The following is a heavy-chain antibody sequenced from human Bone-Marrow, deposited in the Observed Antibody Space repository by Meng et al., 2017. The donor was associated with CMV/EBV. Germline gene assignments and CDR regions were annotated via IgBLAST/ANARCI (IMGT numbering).Heavy chain of an antibody. Sequence: SVKVSCKASGYTFTGNDIYWMRQAPGQGLEWMGGIIPIFGTANYAQKFQGRVTITTDESTSTAYMELSSLRSEDTAVYYCATETGGGSQNGVAGFDYWGQGTLVTVSS. CDR3: ATETGGGSQNGVAGFDY. V-gene: IGHV1-69*05. J-gene: IGHJ4*02. CDR2: IIPIFGTA. D-gene: IGHD6-19*01. CDR1: GYTFTGND.